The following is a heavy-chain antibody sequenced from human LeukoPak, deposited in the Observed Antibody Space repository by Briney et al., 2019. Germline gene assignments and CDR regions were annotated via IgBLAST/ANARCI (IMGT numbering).Heavy chain of an antibody. CDR1: GFTFTNYA. CDR2: ITGGGGNT. V-gene: IGHV3-23*01. J-gene: IGHJ4*02. D-gene: IGHD3-3*01. CDR3: AKGSGAYFPDPFDY. Sequence: PGGSLRLSCAASGFTFTNYAMHWVRQTPGKGLEWVSAITGGGGNTYYADSVKGRFTISRDNSKNTVYMQMNSLRAEDTAVYYCAKGSGAYFPDPFDYWGQGSLVTVSS.